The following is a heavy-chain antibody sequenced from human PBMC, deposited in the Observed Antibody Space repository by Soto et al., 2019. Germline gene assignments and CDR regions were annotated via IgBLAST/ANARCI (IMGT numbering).Heavy chain of an antibody. J-gene: IGHJ5*02. CDR1: GFTFTSSA. CDR2: IVVGSGNT. V-gene: IGHV1-58*01. D-gene: IGHD2-2*01. CDR3: AAGVDCSSTSCYADASWFDP. Sequence: ASVKVSCKASGFTFTSSAVQWVRQARGQRLEWIGWIVVGSGNTNYAQKFQERVTITRDMSTSTAYMELSSLRSEDTAVYYCAAGVDCSSTSCYADASWFDPWGQGTLVTVSS.